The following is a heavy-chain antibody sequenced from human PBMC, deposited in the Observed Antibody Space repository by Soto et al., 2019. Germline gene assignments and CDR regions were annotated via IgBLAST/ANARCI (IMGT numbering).Heavy chain of an antibody. J-gene: IGHJ3*02. CDR3: ARCCGGTCYSHAFDI. Sequence: GGSLRLSCAASGFTFSSYSMNWVRQAPGKGLEWVSYISSSSNTIYYADSVKGRFTISRDNAKNSLFLQMNSLRTEDTAVYYCARCCGGTCYSHAFDIWGQGTMVTVSS. CDR1: GFTFSSYS. V-gene: IGHV3-48*01. CDR2: ISSSSNTI. D-gene: IGHD2-15*01.